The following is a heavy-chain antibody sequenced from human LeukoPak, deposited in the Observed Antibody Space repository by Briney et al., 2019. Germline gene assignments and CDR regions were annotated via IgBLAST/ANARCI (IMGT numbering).Heavy chain of an antibody. CDR1: GYTFIHYY. V-gene: IGHV1-2*02. D-gene: IGHD1-14*01. CDR3: ARVKGNGNQLRGTLDN. CDR2: INPNSGGS. Sequence: ASVKVSCKTSGYTFIHYYLHWVRKAPGQGLEWMGWINPNSGGSYYSREFQGRFSMSRDMSTSTVYMELRSLRSDDTAFYYCARVKGNGNQLRGTLDNWGQGTLVTVSS. J-gene: IGHJ4*02.